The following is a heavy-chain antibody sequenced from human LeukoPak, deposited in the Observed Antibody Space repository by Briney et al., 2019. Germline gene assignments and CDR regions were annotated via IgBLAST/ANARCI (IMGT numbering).Heavy chain of an antibody. V-gene: IGHV4-4*07. Sequence: SETLSLTCTVSGGSISRYYWSWIRQPAGKGLEWVGRVYASGTTNYNPSLKSRVTMSADTSKNQFFLKLTSVTAADTALYYCARVGQEPEGYYLDYWGQGILVTVSS. J-gene: IGHJ4*02. CDR1: GGSISRYY. CDR2: VYASGTT. D-gene: IGHD1-14*01. CDR3: ARVGQEPEGYYLDY.